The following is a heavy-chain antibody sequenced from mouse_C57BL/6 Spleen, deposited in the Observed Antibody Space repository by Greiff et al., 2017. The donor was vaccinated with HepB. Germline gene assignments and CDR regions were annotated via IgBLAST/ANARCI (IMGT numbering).Heavy chain of an antibody. CDR2: IYPRSGNT. D-gene: IGHD2-1*01. V-gene: IGHV1-81*01. J-gene: IGHJ1*03. CDR1: GYTFTSYG. Sequence: VQLQQSGAELARPGASVKLSCKASGYTFTSYGISGVKQRTGQGLEWIGEIYPRSGNTYYNEKFKGKATLTADKSSSTAYMELRSLTSEDSAVYFCARSNYYGYYEYFDVWGTGTTVTVSS. CDR3: ARSNYYGYYEYFDV.